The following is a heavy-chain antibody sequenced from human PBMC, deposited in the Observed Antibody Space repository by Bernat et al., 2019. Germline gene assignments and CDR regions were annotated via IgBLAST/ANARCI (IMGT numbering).Heavy chain of an antibody. CDR2: IKKDGSEK. J-gene: IGHJ4*02. CDR3: AGGGRPVALDY. V-gene: IGHV3-7*03. D-gene: IGHD1-26*01. Sequence: EVQLVESVGGLVQPGGSLRLSRAASGSTFSTYGFSWVRQAPGKGLERVANIKKDGSEKNYVDSVKGRLTISRDNAKNSLYLQMNSLSAEDTAIYFCAGGGRPVALDYWGQGTLVTVSS. CDR1: GSTFSTYG.